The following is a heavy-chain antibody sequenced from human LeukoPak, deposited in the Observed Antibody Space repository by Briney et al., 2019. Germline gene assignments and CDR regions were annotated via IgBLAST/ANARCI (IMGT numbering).Heavy chain of an antibody. CDR2: IKLSGST. V-gene: IGHV4-34*01. J-gene: IGHJ4*02. Sequence: PSETLSLNCVVYGGYYRGYYWSWPRQPPGKGLEGIGEIKLSGSTNYTPSLKGRVTLSVDTSKNPFSRSLSSVTAADTAVYYCATRYYYGSGSYNDYWGQGTLVTVSS. CDR1: GGYYRGYY. CDR3: ATRYYYGSGSYNDY. D-gene: IGHD3-10*01.